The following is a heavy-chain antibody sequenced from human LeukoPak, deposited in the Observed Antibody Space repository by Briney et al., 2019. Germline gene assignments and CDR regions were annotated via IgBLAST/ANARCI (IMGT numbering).Heavy chain of an antibody. CDR3: ARGPRRVVVIMGISYYFDY. V-gene: IGHV4-30-4*01. D-gene: IGHD3-22*01. J-gene: IGHJ4*02. Sequence: SETLSLTCTVSGGSISSGDYYWSWIRQPPGKGLEWIGYIYYSGSTYYNPSLKSRVTISVDTSKNQFSLKLSSVTAADTAVHYCARGPRRVVVIMGISYYFDYWGQGTLVTVSS. CDR2: IYYSGST. CDR1: GGSISSGDYY.